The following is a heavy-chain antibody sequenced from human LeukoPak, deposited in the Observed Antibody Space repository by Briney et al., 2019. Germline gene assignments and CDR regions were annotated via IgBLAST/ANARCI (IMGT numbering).Heavy chain of an antibody. V-gene: IGHV4-34*01. CDR1: GGSFSGYS. J-gene: IGHJ4*02. Sequence: SETLSLTCAVYGGSFSGYSWSWVRQPPGKGLEWIGEINHSGSINYNPSLKSRVTISEDTSKRQFSLRLSSVTAADTAVYYCARFQSGTMLVNWGQGILVTV. D-gene: IGHD3-22*01. CDR3: ARFQSGTMLVN. CDR2: INHSGSI.